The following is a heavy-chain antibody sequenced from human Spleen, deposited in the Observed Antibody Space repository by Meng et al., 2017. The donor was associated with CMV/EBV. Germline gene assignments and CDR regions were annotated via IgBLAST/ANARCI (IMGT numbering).Heavy chain of an antibody. V-gene: IGHV5-51*01. CDR2: IYPGESDT. D-gene: IGHD2-2*01. J-gene: IGHJ4*02. CDR3: ARVPAAIGFDY. CDR1: GYSFTSYW. Sequence: ISGKGSGYSFTSYWIGWVRQRPGEGLEWMGIIYPGESDTRYSQYFQGQVTISADKSISTAYLQWSSLKASDTAMYYCARVPAAIGFDYWGQGTLVTVSS.